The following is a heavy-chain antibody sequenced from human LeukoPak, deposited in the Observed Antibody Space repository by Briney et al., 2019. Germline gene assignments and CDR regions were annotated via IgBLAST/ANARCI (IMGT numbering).Heavy chain of an antibody. V-gene: IGHV4-59*11. CDR2: VYNSGGT. J-gene: IGHJ6*02. D-gene: IGHD2-21*01. CDR3: ARDRVVVIAYYGMDV. CDR1: GASIDSHSW. Sequence: PSETLSLTCAVSGASIDSHSWWSWVRQPPGKGLEWVGHVYNSGGTNYNPSLKSRVTITIDTSKNQFSLKLTSVTAADTAVYFCARDRVVVIAYYGMDVWGQGTTVTVSS.